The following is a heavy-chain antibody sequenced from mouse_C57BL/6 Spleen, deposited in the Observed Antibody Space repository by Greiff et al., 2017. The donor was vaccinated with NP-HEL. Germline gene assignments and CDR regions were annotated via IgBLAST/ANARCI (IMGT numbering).Heavy chain of an antibody. CDR3: THYYGSSYWYFDV. CDR2: IDPETGGT. J-gene: IGHJ1*03. CDR1: GYTFTDYE. V-gene: IGHV1-15*01. Sequence: QVQLKQSGAELVRPGASVTLSCKASGYTFTDYEMHWVKQTPVHGLEWIGAIDPETGGTAYSQKFKGKAILTADKSSSTAYMELRSLTSEDSAVYYCTHYYGSSYWYFDVWGTGTTVTVSS. D-gene: IGHD1-1*01.